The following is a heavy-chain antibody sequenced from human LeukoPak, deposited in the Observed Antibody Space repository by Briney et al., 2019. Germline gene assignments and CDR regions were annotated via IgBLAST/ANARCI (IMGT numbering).Heavy chain of an antibody. J-gene: IGHJ4*02. V-gene: IGHV3-74*01. CDR2: INSDGSST. CDR1: GFTFSSYW. D-gene: IGHD3-3*01. CDR3: ASEVGYRSLGY. Sequence: GGSLRLSCAASGFTFSSYWMHWVRQAPGKGLAWVSRINSDGSSTTYADSVRGRFTVSRDNSKDSMHLEMNSLKTEDTGLYHCASEVGYRSLGYLGQGTLVTVSS.